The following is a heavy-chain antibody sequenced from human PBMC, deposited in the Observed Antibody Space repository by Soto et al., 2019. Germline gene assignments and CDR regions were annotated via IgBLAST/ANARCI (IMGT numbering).Heavy chain of an antibody. D-gene: IGHD5-12*01. V-gene: IGHV1-69*01. CDR1: GGTFSSYA. J-gene: IGHJ6*02. CDR2: IIPIFGTA. Sequence: QVQLVQSGAEVKKPGSSVKVSCKASGGTFSSYAISWVRQAPGQGLEWLGGIIPIFGTANYAQKFQGRVTITADESTSTAYMELSSLRSEDTAVYYCARVSSTWLGSGYDYSYGMAVWCQGTTVTVSS. CDR3: ARVSSTWLGSGYDYSYGMAV.